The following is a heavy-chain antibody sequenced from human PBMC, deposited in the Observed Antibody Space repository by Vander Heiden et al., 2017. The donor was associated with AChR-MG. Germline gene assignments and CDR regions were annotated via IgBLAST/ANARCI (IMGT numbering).Heavy chain of an antibody. CDR2: IGTAGDT. D-gene: IGHD6-13*01. CDR1: GFTFSSYD. J-gene: IGHJ6*02. CDR3: ARVYSSSKSHYYYGMDV. V-gene: IGHV3-13*01. Sequence: EVQLVESGGGLVQPGGSLRLSCAASGFTFSSYDMHWVRQATGKGLEWVSAIGTAGDTYYPGSVKGRFTISRENAKNSLYLQMNSLRAGDTAVYYCARVYSSSKSHYYYGMDVWGQGTTVTVSS.